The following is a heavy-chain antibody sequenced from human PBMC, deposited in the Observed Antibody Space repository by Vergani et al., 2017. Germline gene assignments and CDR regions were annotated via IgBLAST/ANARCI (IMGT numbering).Heavy chain of an antibody. CDR1: GFTFSSYA. V-gene: IGHV3-23*01. Sequence: EVQLLESGGGLVQPGGSLRLSCAASGFTFSSYAMSWVRQAPGKGLEWVSAISGSGWSTYYADSVKGRFTISRDNSKNTLYLQMNSLRAEGAAVYYCAGRYCTIGVCYSATDYWGQGTLVTVSS. D-gene: IGHD2-8*01. CDR3: AGRYCTIGVCYSATDY. J-gene: IGHJ4*02. CDR2: ISGSGWST.